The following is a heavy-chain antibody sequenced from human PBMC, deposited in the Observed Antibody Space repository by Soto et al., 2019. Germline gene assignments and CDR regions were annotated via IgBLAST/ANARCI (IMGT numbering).Heavy chain of an antibody. V-gene: IGHV3-30*18. J-gene: IGHJ4*02. CDR2: ISYDGSNK. CDR1: GFTFSSYG. Sequence: QVQLVESGGGVVQPGRSLRLSCAASGFTFSSYGMHWVRQAPGKGLEWVAVISYDGSNKYYADSVKGRFTISRDNSKNTLYLQMNSLRDEDTAVYYCAKGGLDTVSAELDYWGQGTLVTVSS. D-gene: IGHD5-18*01. CDR3: AKGGLDTVSAELDY.